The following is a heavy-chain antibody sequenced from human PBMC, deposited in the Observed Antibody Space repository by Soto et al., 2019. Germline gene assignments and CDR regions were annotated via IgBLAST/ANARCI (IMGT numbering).Heavy chain of an antibody. J-gene: IGHJ5*02. Sequence: QVHLQESGPGLVRPSETLSLTCSVSGGSINSHYWSRIRQPPGKGLEHIGHMYSNGDSASNSSLKSGVTMSGGSSKHQFSLRLASVLAADTAGYFCAGISCSSLRCSVAAGNWFDHWGQGILVTVSS. CDR3: AGISCSSLRCSVAAGNWFDH. CDR1: GGSINSHY. D-gene: IGHD2-2*01. CDR2: MYSNGDS. V-gene: IGHV4-4*09.